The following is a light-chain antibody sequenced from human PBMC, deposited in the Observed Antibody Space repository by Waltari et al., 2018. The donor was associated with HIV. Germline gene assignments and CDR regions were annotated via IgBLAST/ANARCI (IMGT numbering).Light chain of an antibody. CDR3: CSYADDYTWV. J-gene: IGLJ3*02. CDR2: DVN. Sequence: LTQCRSLSGPPGQSVMIPCTGSSSDDGGYNYVSWYQPHPAKAPKLMIFDVNKRPSGVPDRFSGSKSGNTASLTISGLQAEDEAEYYCCSYADDYTWVFGGGTKLTVL. CDR1: SSDDGGYNY. V-gene: IGLV2-11*01.